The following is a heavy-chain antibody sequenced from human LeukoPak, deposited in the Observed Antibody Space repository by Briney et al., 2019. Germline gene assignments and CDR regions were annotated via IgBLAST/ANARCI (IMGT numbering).Heavy chain of an antibody. V-gene: IGHV1-2*06. J-gene: IGHJ4*02. Sequence: GASVKVSCKASGYTFTGYHMHWVRRAPGQGLEWMGRINPNSGDTNYAQKFQGRVTMTRDTSISTAYMELSRLRFDDTAAHYCARDYCSSTSCLFDYWGQGTLVTVSS. CDR1: GYTFTGYH. CDR2: INPNSGDT. D-gene: IGHD2-2*01. CDR3: ARDYCSSTSCLFDY.